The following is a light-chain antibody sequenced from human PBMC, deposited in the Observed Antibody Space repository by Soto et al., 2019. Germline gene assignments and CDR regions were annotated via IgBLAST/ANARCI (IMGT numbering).Light chain of an antibody. J-gene: IGLJ2*01. CDR1: SSDVGGYDF. CDR3: NSYGGNTNVV. Sequence: QSALTQPPSASGSPGQSVTISCTGTSSDVGGYDFVSWYQQHPGKAPKILIYEVAKRASGVPDRFSGSKSGNTASLTVCGLQPDDEADYYCNSYGGNTNVVFGGGTKLTVL. V-gene: IGLV2-8*01. CDR2: EVA.